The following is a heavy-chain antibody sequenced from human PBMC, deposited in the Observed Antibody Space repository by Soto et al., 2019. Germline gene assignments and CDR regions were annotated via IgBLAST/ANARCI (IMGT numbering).Heavy chain of an antibody. J-gene: IGHJ6*02. D-gene: IGHD1-20*01. V-gene: IGHV3-23*01. CDR3: AAALYNWAGDYYYGMDV. Sequence: EVQLLESGGGLVQPGGSLRLSCAASGFTFSSYAMSWVRQAPGKGLEWVSAISGSGGSTYYADSVKGRFTISRDNSKNTLYLQMNSLRAEDTAVYYCAAALYNWAGDYYYGMDVWGQGTTVTVSS. CDR1: GFTFSSYA. CDR2: ISGSGGST.